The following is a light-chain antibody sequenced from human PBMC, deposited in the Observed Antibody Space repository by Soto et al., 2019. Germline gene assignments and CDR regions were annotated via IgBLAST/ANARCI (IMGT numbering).Light chain of an antibody. J-gene: IGLJ1*01. Sequence: SVLAQPASLSGSPGQSITISSTGTSSNIGAYDCVSWLPQHAGKAPNLMIPEVNNRPSEVSNRVSGSKSDNTAYLTISGLQVEDEAEYFCFSYAGSSNVFGTGTKGPVL. CDR3: FSYAGSSNV. CDR1: SSNIGAYDC. CDR2: EVN. V-gene: IGLV2-14*03.